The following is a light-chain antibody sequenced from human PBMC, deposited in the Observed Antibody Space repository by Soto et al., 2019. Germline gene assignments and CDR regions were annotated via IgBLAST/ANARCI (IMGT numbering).Light chain of an antibody. CDR1: SSDIGGYNY. Sequence: QSALTQPSSVTGSPGQSITISCTGTSSDIGGYNYVSWYQQFPGKAPKLMIFDVINRPSGISSRFSGSRSDNTDSLTISGLQAEDEVDYYCCSYTSSSTLVYVFGTGTKVTVL. J-gene: IGLJ1*01. V-gene: IGLV2-14*01. CDR2: DVI. CDR3: CSYTSSSTLVYV.